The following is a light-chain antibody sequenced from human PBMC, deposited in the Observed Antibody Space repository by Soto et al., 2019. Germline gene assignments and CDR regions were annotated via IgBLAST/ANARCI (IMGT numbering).Light chain of an antibody. J-gene: IGKJ4*01. CDR3: QQSFNAPVT. CDR1: QSISTY. Sequence: MTQSPATLSVSVGDSVVITCRASQSISTYLNWYQQKPGKAPKLLIYGASTLQTGVPSRFSGSGSGTDFTLTIASLQPEDFAAYYCQQSFNAPVTFGGGTKVEI. CDR2: GAS. V-gene: IGKV1-39*01.